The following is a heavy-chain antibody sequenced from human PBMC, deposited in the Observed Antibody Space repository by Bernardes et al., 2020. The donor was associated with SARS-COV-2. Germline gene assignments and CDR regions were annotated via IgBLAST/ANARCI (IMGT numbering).Heavy chain of an antibody. CDR2: ISGSGGST. CDR1: GFTFSSYA. D-gene: IGHD2-2*01. Sequence: GGSLRLSCAASGFTFSSYAMSWVRQAPGKGLEWVSAISGSGGSTYYADSVKGRFTISRDNSKNTLYLQMNSLRAEDTAVYYCAKAYCSSTSCSYYYYYMDVWGKGTTVTVSS. CDR3: AKAYCSSTSCSYYYYYMDV. V-gene: IGHV3-23*01. J-gene: IGHJ6*03.